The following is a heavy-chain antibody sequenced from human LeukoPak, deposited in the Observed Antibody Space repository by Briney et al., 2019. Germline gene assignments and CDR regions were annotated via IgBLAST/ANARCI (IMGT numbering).Heavy chain of an antibody. CDR3: AHPEDSSGWSKLTYDAFDI. V-gene: IGHV1-8*03. J-gene: IGHJ3*02. CDR1: GYTFTSYD. Sequence: ASVKVSCKASGYTFTSYDINWVRQATGQGLEWMGWMNPNSGNTGYAQKFQGRVTITRNTSISTAYMELSSLRSEDTAVYYCAHPEDSSGWSKLTYDAFDIWGQGTMVTVSS. CDR2: MNPNSGNT. D-gene: IGHD6-19*01.